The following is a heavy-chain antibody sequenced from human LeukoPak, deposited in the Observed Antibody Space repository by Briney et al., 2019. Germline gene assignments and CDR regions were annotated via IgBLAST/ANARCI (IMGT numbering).Heavy chain of an antibody. D-gene: IGHD5-24*01. V-gene: IGHV4-4*02. Sequence: SGTLSLTCAVSGGSISSSNWWSWVRQPPGKGLEWIGEIYHSGSTNYNPSLKSRVTISVDTSKNQFSLKLSSVTAADTAVYYCARREGSSESFDYWGQGTLVTVSS. J-gene: IGHJ4*02. CDR1: GGSISSSNW. CDR2: IYHSGST. CDR3: ARREGSSESFDY.